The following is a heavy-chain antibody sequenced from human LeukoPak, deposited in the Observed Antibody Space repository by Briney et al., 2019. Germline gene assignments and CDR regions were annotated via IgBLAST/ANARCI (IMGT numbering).Heavy chain of an antibody. CDR3: ARRHSSGYVARLYAFDI. CDR2: IYPGDSDT. J-gene: IGHJ3*02. D-gene: IGHD3-22*01. Sequence: GGSLKISCKGSGYSFTSYWIGWVRQMPGKGLEWMGIIYPGDSDTRYSPSFQGQVTISADKSISTAYLQWSSLKASDTAMYYCARRHSSGYVARLYAFDIWGQGTMVTVSS. V-gene: IGHV5-51*01. CDR1: GYSFTSYW.